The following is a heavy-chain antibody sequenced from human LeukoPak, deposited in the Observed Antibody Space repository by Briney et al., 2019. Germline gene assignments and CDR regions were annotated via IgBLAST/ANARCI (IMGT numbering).Heavy chain of an antibody. Sequence: GGSLRLFCAASGFTFSSYWMSWVRQAPGKGLEWVANIKQDGSEKYYVDSVKGRFTISRDNAKNSLYLQMNSLRAEDTAVYYCARDGYCSGGSCAYFDYWGQGTLVTVSS. V-gene: IGHV3-7*05. J-gene: IGHJ4*02. CDR1: GFTFSSYW. CDR3: ARDGYCSGGSCAYFDY. D-gene: IGHD2-15*01. CDR2: IKQDGSEK.